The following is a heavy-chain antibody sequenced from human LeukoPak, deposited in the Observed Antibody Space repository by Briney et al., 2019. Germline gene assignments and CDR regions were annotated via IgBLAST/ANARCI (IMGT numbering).Heavy chain of an antibody. J-gene: IGHJ4*02. Sequence: GGSLRLSCAASGFTFSSYWMSWVRQAPGKGLEWVADINLDGSEKYYVDSVKGRFTISRDNAKNSLNLHVNSLGAEDTAVYYCAREGTRGFFDSWGQGTLVTVSS. V-gene: IGHV3-7*01. CDR3: AREGTRGFFDS. CDR1: GFTFSSYW. D-gene: IGHD1/OR15-1a*01. CDR2: INLDGSEK.